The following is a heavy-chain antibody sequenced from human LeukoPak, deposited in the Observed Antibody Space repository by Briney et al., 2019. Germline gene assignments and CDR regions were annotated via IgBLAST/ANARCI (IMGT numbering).Heavy chain of an antibody. Sequence: ASVKVSCKASGYTFTSYDINWVRQATGQGLEWMGWMNPNSGNTGYAQKFQGRVTMTRNTSISTAYMELSSLRSEDTAVYYCARGYAKRGYSYGAVDYWGQGTLVTVSS. CDR1: GYTFTSYD. J-gene: IGHJ4*02. D-gene: IGHD5-18*01. CDR3: ARGYAKRGYSYGAVDY. CDR2: MNPNSGNT. V-gene: IGHV1-8*01.